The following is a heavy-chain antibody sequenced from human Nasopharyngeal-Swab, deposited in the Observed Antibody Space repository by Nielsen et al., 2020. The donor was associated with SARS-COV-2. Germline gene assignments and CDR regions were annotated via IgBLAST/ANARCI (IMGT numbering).Heavy chain of an antibody. Sequence: WIRQPPGKGLEWVAVISYDGSNKYYADPVKGRFTISRDNSKNTLYLQMNSLRAEDTAVYYCARVSSSSTTNWFDPWGQGTLVTVSS. CDR2: ISYDGSNK. J-gene: IGHJ5*02. CDR3: ARVSSSSTTNWFDP. D-gene: IGHD6-6*01. V-gene: IGHV3-30*03.